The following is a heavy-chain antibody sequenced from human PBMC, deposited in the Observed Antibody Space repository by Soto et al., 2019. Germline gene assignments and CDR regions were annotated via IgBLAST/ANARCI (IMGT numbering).Heavy chain of an antibody. D-gene: IGHD1-26*01. Sequence: PSETLSLTCAVSGGSISSGNYSWSWIRQPPGKGLEWIGYIYHSGSTYYNPSLKSRVTISVDRSKNQFSLKLSSVTAADTAVYYCARDPVGVTHFDYWGQGALVTVSS. V-gene: IGHV4-30-2*01. CDR1: GGSISSGNYS. CDR3: ARDPVGVTHFDY. J-gene: IGHJ4*02. CDR2: IYHSGST.